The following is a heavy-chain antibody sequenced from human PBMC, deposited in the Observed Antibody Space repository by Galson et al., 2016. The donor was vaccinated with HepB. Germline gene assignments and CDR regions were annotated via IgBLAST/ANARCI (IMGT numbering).Heavy chain of an antibody. Sequence: SLRLSCAVSEFTFSSAWMSWVRQAPGKGLEWVGRVKSQTDGGTTDYAAPVKGRFTVSRDDSKSTLYLQMNNLKSEDTAVYYCTTDWTYYSGSSGRLATFDFWGQGTLVTVSS. CDR2: VKSQTDGGTT. J-gene: IGHJ4*02. CDR1: EFTFSSAW. CDR3: TTDWTYYSGSSGRLATFDF. V-gene: IGHV3-15*01. D-gene: IGHD3-22*01.